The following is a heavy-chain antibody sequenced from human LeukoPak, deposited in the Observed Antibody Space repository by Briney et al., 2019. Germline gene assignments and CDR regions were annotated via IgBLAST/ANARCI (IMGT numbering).Heavy chain of an antibody. CDR2: VNSDGSTT. Sequence: GGSLRLSCAASGFTFSSYWMHWVRQTPGKGLVWVSRVNSDGSTTTYADSVKGRFTISRDNAKNTLYLQMNSLRDEDTAVYYCTRGGVDYWGQGTLVTVSS. J-gene: IGHJ4*02. V-gene: IGHV3-74*01. CDR3: TRGGVDY. D-gene: IGHD3-10*01. CDR1: GFTFSSYW.